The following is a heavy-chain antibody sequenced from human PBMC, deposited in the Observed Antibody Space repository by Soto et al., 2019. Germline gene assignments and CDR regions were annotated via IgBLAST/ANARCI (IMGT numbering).Heavy chain of an antibody. Sequence: SETLSLTCAVSGGSISSGGYSWSWIRQPPGKGLEWIGYIYHSGSTYYNPSLKSRVTISVDRSRNQFSLKLSSVTAADTAVYYCARGVDIVVVPAVATWFDPWGQGTLVTVSS. CDR1: GGSISSGGYS. J-gene: IGHJ5*02. CDR3: ARGVDIVVVPAVATWFDP. D-gene: IGHD2-2*03. V-gene: IGHV4-30-2*01. CDR2: IYHSGST.